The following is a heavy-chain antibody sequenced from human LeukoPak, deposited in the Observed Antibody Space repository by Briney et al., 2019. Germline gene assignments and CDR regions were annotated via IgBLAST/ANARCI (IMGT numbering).Heavy chain of an antibody. Sequence: GGSLRLSCAASGFTFDDYAMHWVRQAPGKGLEWVSGISWNSGSRDYADSVKGRFTISRDNAKNSLYLQMNSLRAEDMALYYCAKDSQAFIAAAGPYYFDYWGQGTLVTVSS. CDR3: AKDSQAFIAAAGPYYFDY. J-gene: IGHJ4*02. D-gene: IGHD6-13*01. V-gene: IGHV3-9*03. CDR2: ISWNSGSR. CDR1: GFTFDDYA.